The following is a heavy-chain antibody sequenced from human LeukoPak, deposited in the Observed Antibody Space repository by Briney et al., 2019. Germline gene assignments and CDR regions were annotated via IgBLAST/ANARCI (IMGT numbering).Heavy chain of an antibody. D-gene: IGHD6-13*01. CDR1: GFIVSDNY. J-gene: IGHJ4*02. Sequence: GGSLRLSCVASGFIVSDNYMSWVRQAPGKGLEWVSAISGSGGSTYYADSVKGRFTISRDNSKNTLYLQMNSLRAEDTAVYYCAKDTVAAAGDYYFDYWGQGTLVTVSS. CDR2: ISGSGGST. V-gene: IGHV3-23*01. CDR3: AKDTVAAAGDYYFDY.